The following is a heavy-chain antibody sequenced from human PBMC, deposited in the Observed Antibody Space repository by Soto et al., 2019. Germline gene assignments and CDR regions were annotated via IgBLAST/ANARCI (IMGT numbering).Heavy chain of an antibody. V-gene: IGHV4-39*01. D-gene: IGHD7-27*01. Sequence: QLQLQESGPGLVKPPETLSLTCTVSGGSISSSSHYWGWIRQPPGKGMEWIGTIYYSGSTYYNRSLKSGVTISVDTSKNQFSLRLSSVPAAETAVYYCARHLPGALDYWGQGTLVTVSS. J-gene: IGHJ4*02. CDR1: GGSISSSSHY. CDR2: IYYSGST. CDR3: ARHLPGALDY.